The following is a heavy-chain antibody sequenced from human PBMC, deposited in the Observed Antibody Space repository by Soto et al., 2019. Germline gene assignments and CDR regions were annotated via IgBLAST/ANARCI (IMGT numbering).Heavy chain of an antibody. Sequence: SETLSLTCTVSGGSISSGDYYWSWIRQPPGKGLEWIGYIYYSGSTYYNPSLKSRVTISVDTSKNQFSLKLSSVTAADTAVYYCARTENDGYPYLYYFDYWGQGTLVTVSS. CDR3: ARTENDGYPYLYYFDY. CDR2: IYYSGST. CDR1: GGSISSGDYY. D-gene: IGHD5-12*01. J-gene: IGHJ4*02. V-gene: IGHV4-30-4*01.